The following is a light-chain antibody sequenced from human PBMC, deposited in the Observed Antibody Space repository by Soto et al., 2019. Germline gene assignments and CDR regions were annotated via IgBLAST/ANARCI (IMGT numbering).Light chain of an antibody. V-gene: IGKV3-15*01. CDR1: QSVSSN. J-gene: IGKJ3*01. Sequence: EIMMTQSPVTLSVSPGERATLSCRASQSVSSNLAWYQQKPGQAPRLLIYGASTRATGIPARFSGSGSGTEFTLTISSLQSEDFAVYYCQQYNNWPFTFGPGTKVDIK. CDR3: QQYNNWPFT. CDR2: GAS.